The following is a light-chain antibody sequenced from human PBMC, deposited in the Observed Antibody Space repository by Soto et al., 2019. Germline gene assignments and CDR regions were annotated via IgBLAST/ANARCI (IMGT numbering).Light chain of an antibody. CDR3: AAWDDSLTGYV. V-gene: IGLV1-44*01. Sequence: QSALTQPPSASGTPGQRVTISCSGSSSNIGTNTVNWYQQLPGSAPKLLIYSGNQRPSGVPDRFSASKSGTSASLAISGLQSGDEADYYCAAWDDSLTGYVFGPGTKLTVL. CDR2: SGN. CDR1: SSNIGTNT. J-gene: IGLJ1*01.